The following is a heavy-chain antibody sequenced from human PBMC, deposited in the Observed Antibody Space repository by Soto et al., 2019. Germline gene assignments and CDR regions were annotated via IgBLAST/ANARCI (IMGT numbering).Heavy chain of an antibody. D-gene: IGHD2-21*01. CDR3: ASLRDSFAPRDYYYYGMGV. V-gene: IGHV3-30-3*01. CDR2: ISYDGSNK. Sequence: GGSLRLSCAASGFTFSSYAMHWVRQAPGKGLEWVAVISYDGSNKYYADSVKGRFTISRDNSKNTLYLQMNSLRAEDTAVYYCASLRDSFAPRDYYYYGMGVWGQGTTVTVSS. CDR1: GFTFSSYA. J-gene: IGHJ6*02.